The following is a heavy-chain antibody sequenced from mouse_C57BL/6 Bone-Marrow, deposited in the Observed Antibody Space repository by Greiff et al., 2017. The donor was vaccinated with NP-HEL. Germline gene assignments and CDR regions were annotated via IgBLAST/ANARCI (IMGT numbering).Heavy chain of an antibody. CDR3: ARGSSPFAY. CDR1: GYAFSSSW. V-gene: IGHV1-82*01. D-gene: IGHD1-1*01. CDR2: IYPGDGDT. Sequence: QVQLKESGPELVKPGASVKISCKASGYAFSSSWMNWVKQRPGKGLEWIGRIYPGDGDTNYNGKFKGKATLTADKSSSTAYMQLSSLTSEDSAVYFCARGSSPFAYWGQGTLVTVSA. J-gene: IGHJ3*01.